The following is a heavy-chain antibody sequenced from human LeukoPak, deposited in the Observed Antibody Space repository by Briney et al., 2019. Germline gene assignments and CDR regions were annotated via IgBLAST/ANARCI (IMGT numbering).Heavy chain of an antibody. D-gene: IGHD1-14*01. J-gene: IGHJ4*02. CDR2: ILYSGST. V-gene: IGHV4-61*08. CDR1: GGSIRSGGYY. Sequence: PSQTLSLTCIVSGGSIRSGGYYWSWIRQPPGRGLEYIGYILYSGSTNYNPSLKSRVTISVDTSKNQFSLKLSSVTAADTAVYYCARHKGLGMGYYFDYWGQGTLVTVSS. CDR3: ARHKGLGMGYYFDY.